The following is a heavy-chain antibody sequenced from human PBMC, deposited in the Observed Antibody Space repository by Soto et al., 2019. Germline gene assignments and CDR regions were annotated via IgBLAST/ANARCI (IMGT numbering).Heavy chain of an antibody. CDR1: GFMFSAYT. CDR2: ISDDSSYI. Sequence: LRLSCSASGFMFSAYTMNWVRQAPGKGLEWLSSISDDSSYIDYADSLRGRFTVTRDNARNSLYLQIDSLGVEDTAVYYCATPYYFNHWGPGTLVTVSS. J-gene: IGHJ1*01. D-gene: IGHD3-16*01. CDR3: ATPYYFNH. V-gene: IGHV3-21*06.